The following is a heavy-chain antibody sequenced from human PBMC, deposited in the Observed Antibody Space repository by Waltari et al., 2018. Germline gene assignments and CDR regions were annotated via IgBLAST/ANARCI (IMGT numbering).Heavy chain of an antibody. D-gene: IGHD7-27*01. J-gene: IGHJ4*02. CDR3: ATWRWGQSEFDY. CDR1: GFTFRRDW. Sequence: EAQLVESGGKLVQPGGSLRLSCVASGFTFRRDWMSWVRQAPGRGLGWVATIKEDGRDKHYVDAVRGRVTISRDNANDSLYLQMNSLRAEDTAVYYCATWRWGQSEFDYWGQGTLVTVSS. CDR2: IKEDGRDK. V-gene: IGHV3-7*01.